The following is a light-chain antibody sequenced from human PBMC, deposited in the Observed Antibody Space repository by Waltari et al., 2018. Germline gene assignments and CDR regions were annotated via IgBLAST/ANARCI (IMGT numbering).Light chain of an antibody. J-gene: IGLJ3*02. CDR3: QTGGHGAWV. V-gene: IGLV4-69*01. CDR1: SGHSSTT. CDR2: VNSDGSH. Sequence: QLVLTQSPSASASLGASVKPTCTLSSGHSSTTIAGHQQQPEKGPRYLMKVNSDGSHSKGDEIPDRFSGSSSGAERYLTISSLQSEDEADYYCQTGGHGAWVFGGGTKLTVL.